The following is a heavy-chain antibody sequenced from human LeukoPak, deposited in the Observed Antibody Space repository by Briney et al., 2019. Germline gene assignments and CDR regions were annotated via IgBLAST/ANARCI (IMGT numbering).Heavy chain of an antibody. CDR1: GFTFSNAW. D-gene: IGHD3-10*01. Sequence: PGGTLRLSCAASGFTFSNAWMSWVRQAPGKGLEWVGRTKSKTDGGTTDYAAPVKGRFTISRDDSKNTLYLQMNSLKTEDTAVYYCTTDLGGESPAVLYYYGMDVWGQGTTVTVSS. CDR2: TKSKTDGGTT. V-gene: IGHV3-15*01. CDR3: TTDLGGESPAVLYYYGMDV. J-gene: IGHJ6*02.